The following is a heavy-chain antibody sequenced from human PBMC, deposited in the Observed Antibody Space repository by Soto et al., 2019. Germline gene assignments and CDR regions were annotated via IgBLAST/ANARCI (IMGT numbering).Heavy chain of an antibody. D-gene: IGHD2-15*01. CDR3: AREPRYCCGGSCSITGDAYDI. V-gene: IGHV3-66*01. CDR1: GFMVSDTY. J-gene: IGHJ3*02. Sequence: EVQLVESGGGLVQPGGSLRLSCTASGFMVSDTYVNWVRQAPGKGVEWVSVISNRGDTHYADSVRGRFSLSRDISDNTLHLQMNNLRVEDTAVYYCAREPRYCCGGSCSITGDAYDIWGQGTMVTVSS. CDR2: ISNRGDT.